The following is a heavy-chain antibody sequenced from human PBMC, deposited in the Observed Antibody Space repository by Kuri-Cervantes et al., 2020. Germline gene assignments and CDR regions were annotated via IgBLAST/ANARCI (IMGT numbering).Heavy chain of an antibody. D-gene: IGHD4-11*01. J-gene: IGHJ4*02. CDR2: IYHSGNT. Sequence: SETLSLTCTVSGYSISSDYYWDWIRQPPGKGLEWIGSIYHSGNTYYNPSLKSRVTISLDIPKNQFSLSLSSVTAADTAVYYCARNHDYTHDCWGQGTLVTVSS. CDR3: ARNHDYTHDC. V-gene: IGHV4-38-2*02. CDR1: GYSISSDYY.